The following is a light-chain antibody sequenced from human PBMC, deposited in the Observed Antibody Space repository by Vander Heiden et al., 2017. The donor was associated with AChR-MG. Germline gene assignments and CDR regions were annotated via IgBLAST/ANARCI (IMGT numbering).Light chain of an antibody. V-gene: IGKV3-20*01. Sequence: ELVLTQSPGTLSLSPGERATLSCRASQSVSSSLAWYQQKPGQAPRVIIYGASSRATGIPDRFSGSGSGTDFTLTISRLEPEDFAVYYCHQYGSSPRTFGQGTKVEIK. J-gene: IGKJ1*01. CDR1: QSVSSS. CDR3: HQYGSSPRT. CDR2: GAS.